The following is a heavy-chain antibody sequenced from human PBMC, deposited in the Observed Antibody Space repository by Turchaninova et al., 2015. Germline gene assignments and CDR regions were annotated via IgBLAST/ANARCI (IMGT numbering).Heavy chain of an antibody. D-gene: IGHD3-22*01. Sequence: QLVESGGGLVQPGGSLTLSCAASGFTFGDYWMNWVRQAPGKGLGGVARVKPDGMDAYVVDAVKGRFTIARDNAKNSLYLQMNSLRGEDTAVYYCLRGHYTHYWGQGTLVTVSS. CDR3: LRGHYTHY. CDR1: GFTFGDYW. CDR2: VKPDGMDA. V-gene: IGHV3-7*03. J-gene: IGHJ4*02.